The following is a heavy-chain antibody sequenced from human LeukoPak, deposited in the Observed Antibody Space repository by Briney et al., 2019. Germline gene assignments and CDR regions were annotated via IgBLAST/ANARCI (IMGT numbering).Heavy chain of an antibody. J-gene: IGHJ4*02. CDR1: GFTFSSYA. Sequence: GGSLRLSCAASGFTFSSYAMSWVRQAPGKGLKWVSAISGSGGSTYYADSVKGRFTISRDNSKNTLYLQMNSLRAEDTAVYYCAKVGYSSSWYADFDYWGQGTLVTVSS. V-gene: IGHV3-23*01. D-gene: IGHD6-13*01. CDR2: ISGSGGST. CDR3: AKVGYSSSWYADFDY.